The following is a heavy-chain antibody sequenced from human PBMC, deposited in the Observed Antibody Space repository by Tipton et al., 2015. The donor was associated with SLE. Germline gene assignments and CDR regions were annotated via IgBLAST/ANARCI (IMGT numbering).Heavy chain of an antibody. CDR1: GGSISSSSYY. CDR2: IYYSGST. J-gene: IGHJ4*02. V-gene: IGHV4-39*07. CDR3: ARGDPQGLEPFDY. Sequence: LRLSCTVSGGSISSSSYYWGWIRQPPGKGLEWIGSIYYSGSTYYNPSLKSRVTISVDTSKNQFSLKLSSVTAADTAVYYCARGDPQGLEPFDYWGQGTLVTVSS. D-gene: IGHD1-14*01.